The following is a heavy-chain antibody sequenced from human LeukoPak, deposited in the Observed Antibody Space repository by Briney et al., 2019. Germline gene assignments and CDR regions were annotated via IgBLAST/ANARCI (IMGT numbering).Heavy chain of an antibody. CDR2: ISSSSSYI. CDR3: AKDEYSGSLNFDY. Sequence: GGSLRLSCAASGFTFSSYSMNWFRQAPGKGLEWVSSISSSSSYIYYADSVKGRFTISRDNSKNSLYLQMNSLRTEDTALYYCAKDEYSGSLNFDYWGQGTLVTVSS. D-gene: IGHD1-26*01. CDR1: GFTFSSYS. J-gene: IGHJ4*02. V-gene: IGHV3-21*04.